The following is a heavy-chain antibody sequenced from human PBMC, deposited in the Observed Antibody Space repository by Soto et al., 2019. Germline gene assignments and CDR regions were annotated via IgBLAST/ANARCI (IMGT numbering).Heavy chain of an antibody. CDR1: GFSFSSYA. J-gene: IGHJ4*02. D-gene: IGHD3-10*01. Sequence: EVQLLESGGGLVQPGGSLRLSCAASGFSFSSYAMSWVRQAAGKGLEWVSGISGRGGSTYYADSVKGRFTISRDNSKNTLYLEMKSLRAEDTAVYYCAKDGWSGSDSDYWGQGTLVPVSS. CDR3: AKDGWSGSDSDY. V-gene: IGHV3-23*01. CDR2: ISGRGGST.